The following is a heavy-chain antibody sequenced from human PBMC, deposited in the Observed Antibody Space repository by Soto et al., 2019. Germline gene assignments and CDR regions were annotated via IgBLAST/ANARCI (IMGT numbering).Heavy chain of an antibody. J-gene: IGHJ4*02. Sequence: EVQLVETGGGLLQPGGSLRLSCAAPGFSISSYYMTWVRQAPGKGLEWVSLLYSGGTSYYADSVKGRFTISRDNSKNTLFLQMNRLKTEDTAVYYCARGQQVATIRGVQGFDYWGQGTLVTVSS. CDR2: LYSGGTS. D-gene: IGHD3-10*01. V-gene: IGHV3-53*02. CDR1: GFSISSYY. CDR3: ARGQQVATIRGVQGFDY.